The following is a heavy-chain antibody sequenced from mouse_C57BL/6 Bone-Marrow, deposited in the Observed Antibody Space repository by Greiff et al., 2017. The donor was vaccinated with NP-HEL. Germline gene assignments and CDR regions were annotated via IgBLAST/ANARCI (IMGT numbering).Heavy chain of an antibody. D-gene: IGHD2-5*01. J-gene: IGHJ4*01. CDR1: GFTFNTYA. CDR2: IRSKSSNYAT. Sequence: EVQLQQSGGGLVQPKGSLKLSCAASGFTFNTYAMHWVRQAPGKGLEWVARIRSKSSNYATYYADSVKDRFTISRDDSQSMLYLQMNNLKTEDTAMYYCVREEGAYYSNWGAMDYWGQGTSVTVSS. CDR3: VREEGAYYSNWGAMDY. V-gene: IGHV10-3*01.